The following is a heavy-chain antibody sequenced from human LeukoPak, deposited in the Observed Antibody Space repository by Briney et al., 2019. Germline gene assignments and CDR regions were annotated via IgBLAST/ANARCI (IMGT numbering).Heavy chain of an antibody. D-gene: IGHD3-22*01. CDR3: RTYYYDSSGYYRDY. V-gene: IGHV4-39*07. CDR1: GGSISSSSYY. Sequence: SETLSLTCTVSGGSISSSSYYWGWIRQPPGKGLEWIGSIYYSGSTYYNPSLKSRVTISVDTSKNQFSLKLSSVTAADTAVYYCRTYYYDSSGYYRDYWGQGTLVTVSS. J-gene: IGHJ4*02. CDR2: IYYSGST.